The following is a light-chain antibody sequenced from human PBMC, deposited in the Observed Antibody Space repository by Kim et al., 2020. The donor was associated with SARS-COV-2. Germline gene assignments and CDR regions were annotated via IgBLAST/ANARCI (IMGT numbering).Light chain of an antibody. V-gene: IGLV2-18*02. Sequence: GQSVPLSCTGSSSDVGGYNRVSWYQQSPGTAPKLIIYDVSDRPSGVPDRFSGSKSGNTATLTISGLQAEDEADYHCTSYTSSDTWVFGGGTKVTVL. CDR3: TSYTSSDTWV. CDR2: DVS. J-gene: IGLJ3*02. CDR1: SSDVGGYNR.